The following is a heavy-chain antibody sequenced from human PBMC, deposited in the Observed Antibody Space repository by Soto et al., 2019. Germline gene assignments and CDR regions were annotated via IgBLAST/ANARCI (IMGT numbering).Heavy chain of an antibody. CDR2: IYSGGST. CDR1: GFTVSSNY. Sequence: GGSLRLSCAASGFTVSSNYMSWVRQAPGKGLEWVSVIYSGGSTYYADSVKGRFTISRDNSKNTLYLQMNSLRAEDTAVYYCAREEFCSGGSCDHAFDIWGQGTMVTVSS. CDR3: AREEFCSGGSCDHAFDI. D-gene: IGHD2-15*01. J-gene: IGHJ3*02. V-gene: IGHV3-66*01.